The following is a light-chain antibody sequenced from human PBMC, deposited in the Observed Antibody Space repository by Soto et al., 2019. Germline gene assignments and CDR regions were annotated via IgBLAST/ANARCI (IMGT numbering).Light chain of an antibody. Sequence: QSALTQPRSVSGSPGQSVTISCIGNSSDVGGYNYVSWYQQHPDKAPQLMIYDVSQRPSGVPDRFSGSKSGNTASLTISGLQAEDEADYYCCSYAGSYSYVFGAGTKLTVL. J-gene: IGLJ1*01. CDR1: SSDVGGYNY. CDR2: DVS. CDR3: CSYAGSYSYV. V-gene: IGLV2-11*01.